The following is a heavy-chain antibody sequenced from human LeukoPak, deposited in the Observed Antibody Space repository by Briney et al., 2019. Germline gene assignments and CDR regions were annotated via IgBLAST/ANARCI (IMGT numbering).Heavy chain of an antibody. Sequence: GGSLRLSCAASGFTFSSYGMHWVRQAPGKGLEWVANIKQDGSEKYYVDSVKGRFTISRDNAKNSLYLQMNSLRAEDTAVYYCARDAPPYYYDSSGYHYTEPAFDYWGQGTLVTVSS. V-gene: IGHV3-7*01. CDR3: ARDAPPYYYDSSGYHYTEPAFDY. D-gene: IGHD3-22*01. CDR2: IKQDGSEK. J-gene: IGHJ4*02. CDR1: GFTFSSYG.